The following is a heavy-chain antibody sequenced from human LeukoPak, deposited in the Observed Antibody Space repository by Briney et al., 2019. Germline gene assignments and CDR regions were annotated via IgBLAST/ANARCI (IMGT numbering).Heavy chain of an antibody. J-gene: IGHJ3*02. CDR3: ARDWRDSSGKFPNDAFDI. CDR1: GFTFSTYA. V-gene: IGHV3-30*04. CDR2: ISYDGSSK. D-gene: IGHD3-22*01. Sequence: GGSLRLSCAASGFTFSTYAMHWVRQAPGKGLEWVAVISYDGSSKYYADSVKGRFTISRDNSKNTLYLQMNSLRAEDTAVYYCARDWRDSSGKFPNDAFDIWGQGTMVTVSS.